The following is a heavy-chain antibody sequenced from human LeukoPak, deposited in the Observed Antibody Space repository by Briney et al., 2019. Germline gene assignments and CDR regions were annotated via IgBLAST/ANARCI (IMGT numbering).Heavy chain of an antibody. J-gene: IGHJ4*02. Sequence: SETLSLTCAVYGVSFSSYYWGWIRQPPGKGLEWIGSIYYSGSTYYNPSLKSRVTISVDTSKNQFSLKLSSVTAADTAVYYCASFSGGYFDYWGQGTLVTVSS. CDR2: IYYSGST. D-gene: IGHD4-23*01. CDR3: ASFSGGYFDY. CDR1: GVSFSSYY. V-gene: IGHV4-39*01.